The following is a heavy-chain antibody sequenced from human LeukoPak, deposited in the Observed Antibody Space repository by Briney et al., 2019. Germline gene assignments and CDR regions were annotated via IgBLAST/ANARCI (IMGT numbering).Heavy chain of an antibody. CDR1: GFTFSSYA. Sequence: GGSLRLSCAASGFTFSSYAMSWVRQAPGKGLEWVSSISDSGGSTYYTDSVKGRFTISRDNSKNTLYLQMHSLRGEDTAVYFCAKDRDYDFWSGYYWDNWGQGTLVTVSS. J-gene: IGHJ4*02. V-gene: IGHV3-23*01. CDR2: ISDSGGST. CDR3: AKDRDYDFWSGYYWDN. D-gene: IGHD3-3*01.